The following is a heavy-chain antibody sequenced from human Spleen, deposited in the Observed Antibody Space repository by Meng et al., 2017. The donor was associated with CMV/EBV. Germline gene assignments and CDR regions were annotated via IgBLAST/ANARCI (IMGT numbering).Heavy chain of an antibody. J-gene: IGHJ6*02. V-gene: IGHV3-15*01. CDR1: GGSISSSSYY. CDR2: IKSKTDGGTT. Sequence: GGSLRLSCTVSGGSISSSSYYWGWIRQPPGKGLEWVGRIKSKTDGGTTDYPAPVKGRFTISRHDSKNTLYLQMDSLKTEDTAVYYCTTYRVVGAAVDGYYYYYGMDVWGQGTTVTVSS. CDR3: TTYRVVGAAVDGYYYYYGMDV. D-gene: IGHD2-15*01.